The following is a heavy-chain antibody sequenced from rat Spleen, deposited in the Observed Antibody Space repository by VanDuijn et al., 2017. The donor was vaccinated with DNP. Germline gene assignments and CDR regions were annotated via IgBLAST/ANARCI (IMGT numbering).Heavy chain of an antibody. CDR1: GFTFSDYY. V-gene: IGHV5-29*01. CDR2: LSFDGSST. CDR3: TSNPHIRTAAPFDY. Sequence: EVQLVESDGGLVQPGRSLKLSCAVSGFTFSDYYMAWVRQAPTKGLEWVAALSFDGSSTYYRDSVKGRFTISRDNAKSTLYLQMDSLRSEDTATYYCTSNPHIRTAAPFDYWGRGVMVTVSS. J-gene: IGHJ2*01. D-gene: IGHD3-8*01.